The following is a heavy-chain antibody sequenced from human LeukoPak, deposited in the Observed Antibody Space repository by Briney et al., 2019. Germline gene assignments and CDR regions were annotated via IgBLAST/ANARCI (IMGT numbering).Heavy chain of an antibody. CDR2: INSDGSST. D-gene: IGHD4-11*01. V-gene: IGHV3-74*01. J-gene: IGHJ4*02. CDR1: GFTFSTYG. CDR3: ARPMTTVTPYYFDY. Sequence: GRSLRLSCAASGFTFSTYGVHWVRQAPGKGLVWVSRINSDGSSTSYADSVKGRFTISRDNAKNTLYLQMSSLRAEDTAVYYCARPMTTVTPYYFDYWGQGTLVTVSS.